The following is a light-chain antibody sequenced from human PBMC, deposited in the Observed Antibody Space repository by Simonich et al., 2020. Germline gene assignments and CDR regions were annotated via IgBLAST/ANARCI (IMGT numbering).Light chain of an antibody. J-gene: IGLJ3*02. Sequence: SYELTQPSSVSVSPGQTARITCSGDVLAKKYARWFQQKPGQAPVLVIYKDSERPSGILARCSGSSSGTTITLTISGAQVEDEADYYCYSAADNNWVFGGGTKLTVL. CDR2: KDS. CDR3: YSAADNNWV. V-gene: IGLV3-27*01. CDR1: VLAKKY.